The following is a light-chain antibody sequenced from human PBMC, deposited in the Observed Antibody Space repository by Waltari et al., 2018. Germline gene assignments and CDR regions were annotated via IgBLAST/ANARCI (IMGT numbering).Light chain of an antibody. CDR2: WAS. CDR1: QSVFYGSNNKNY. CDR3: QQYYTTPLT. Sequence: DIVMTKSTASLAVSLGARAPITCTSRQSVFYGSNNKNYLAWYQQKPGQPPRLLIYWASTRESGVPDRFSGRGSGANFTLTISSLQAEDAAVYYCQQYYTTPLTFGGGTKVAIK. V-gene: IGKV4-1*01. J-gene: IGKJ4*01.